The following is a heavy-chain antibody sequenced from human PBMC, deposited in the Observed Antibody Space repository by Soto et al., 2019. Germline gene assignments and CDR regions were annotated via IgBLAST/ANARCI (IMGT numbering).Heavy chain of an antibody. CDR1: GYTLTELS. CDR3: ATVPGYYDILTGYPGHYGMDV. V-gene: IGHV1-24*01. Sequence: ASVKVSCKVSGYTLTELSMHWVRPAPGKGLEWMGGFDPEDGETIYAQKFQGRVTMTEDTSTDTAYMELSSLRSEDTAVYYCATVPGYYDILTGYPGHYGMDVWGQGTTVTVSS. D-gene: IGHD3-9*01. J-gene: IGHJ6*02. CDR2: FDPEDGET.